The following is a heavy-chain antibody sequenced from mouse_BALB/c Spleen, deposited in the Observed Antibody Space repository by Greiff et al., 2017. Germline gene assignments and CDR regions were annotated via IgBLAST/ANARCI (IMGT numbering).Heavy chain of an antibody. CDR2: IWAGGST. V-gene: IGHV2-9*02. D-gene: IGHD2-3*01. CDR3: AREGVDGYYVGFAY. J-gene: IGHJ3*01. CDR1: GFSLTSYG. Sequence: VKVVESGPGLVAPSQSLSITCTVSGFSLTSYGVHWVRQPPGKGLEWLGVIWAGGSTNYNSALMSRLSISKDNSKSQVFLKMNSLQTDDTAMYYCAREGVDGYYVGFAYWGQGTLVTVSA.